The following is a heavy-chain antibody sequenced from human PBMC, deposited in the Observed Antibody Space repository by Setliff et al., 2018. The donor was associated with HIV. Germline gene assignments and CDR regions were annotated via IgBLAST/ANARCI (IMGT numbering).Heavy chain of an antibody. CDR3: ARGRGLSHYYYYYMDV. D-gene: IGHD5-12*01. V-gene: IGHV4-34*01. J-gene: IGHJ6*03. Sequence: SETLSLTCAVYGGSFSGYYWSWIRQSPGKGLEWIGEINHSGSTKYNPSLKSRVTISVDTSKNQFSLKLSSVTAADTAVYYCARGRGLSHYYYYYMDVWGKGTTVTVSS. CDR2: INHSGST. CDR1: GGSFSGYY.